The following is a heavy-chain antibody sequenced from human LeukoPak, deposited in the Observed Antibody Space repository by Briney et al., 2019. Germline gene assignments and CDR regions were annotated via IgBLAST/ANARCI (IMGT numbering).Heavy chain of an antibody. V-gene: IGHV3-48*03. CDR3: AREPYELPDY. CDR2: ISSSGSTI. CDR1: GFTFSSYE. D-gene: IGHD5-12*01. Sequence: GGSLRLSCAASGFTFSSYEMNWVRQAPGKGLEWVSYISSSGSTIYYADSVKGRFTISRDNAKNSLYLQMNSLRAEDTAVYYCAREPYELPDYWGQGTLVTVSS. J-gene: IGHJ4*02.